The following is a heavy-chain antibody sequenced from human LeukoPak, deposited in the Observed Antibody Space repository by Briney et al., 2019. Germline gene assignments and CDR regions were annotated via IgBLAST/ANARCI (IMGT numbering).Heavy chain of an antibody. J-gene: IGHJ3*02. D-gene: IGHD4-23*01. CDR3: ATTTVVNRVAFFDAFDI. CDR1: GYTLTELS. Sequence: ASVKVSCKVSGYTLTELSMHWVRQAPGKGLEWMGGFDPEDGETIYAQKFQGRVTMTEDTSTDTAYMELSSLRSEDTAVYYCATTTVVNRVAFFDAFDIWGQGTMVTVSS. CDR2: FDPEDGET. V-gene: IGHV1-24*01.